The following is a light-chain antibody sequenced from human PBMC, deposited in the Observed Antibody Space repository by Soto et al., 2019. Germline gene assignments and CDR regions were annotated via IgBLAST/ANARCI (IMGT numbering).Light chain of an antibody. Sequence: QSALTQPPSASGSPGQSVTISCTGTSSDVGGYSFVSWYQQHPGKAPKLMIFEVNKRPSGVPDRFSGSKSGNTASLTVSGLQAEDEADYYCSSYAGSNNFVFGTGTKLTVL. CDR3: SSYAGSNNFV. CDR2: EVN. CDR1: SSDVGGYSF. J-gene: IGLJ1*01. V-gene: IGLV2-8*01.